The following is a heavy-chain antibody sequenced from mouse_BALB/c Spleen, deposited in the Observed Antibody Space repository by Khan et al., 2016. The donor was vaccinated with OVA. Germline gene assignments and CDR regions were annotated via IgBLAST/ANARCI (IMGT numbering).Heavy chain of an antibody. J-gene: IGHJ2*01. CDR2: ITVKSDNSGA. Sequence: VQLVETGGGLVRPGNSLKLSCVTSGFTFSYYRMHWLRQFPGKRLEWIAVITVKSDNSGANYAESMKGRFTISRDDSKSSVYLQMNRLREEDTATYDCSRGGYYYGTPFDYWGQGTTLTVSS. CDR1: GFTFSYYR. D-gene: IGHD1-1*01. CDR3: SRGGYYYGTPFDY. V-gene: IGHV13-2*02.